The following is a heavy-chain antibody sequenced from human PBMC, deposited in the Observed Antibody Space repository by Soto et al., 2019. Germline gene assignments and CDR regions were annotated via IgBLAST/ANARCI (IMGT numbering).Heavy chain of an antibody. CDR3: TSYSLRYCSSTSCWDDAFDI. CDR1: GFTFSNAW. Sequence: GSLRLSCAASGFTFSNAWMSWVRQSPGKGLEWVGRIKSKTDGGTTDYAAPVKGRFTISRDDSKNTLYLQMNSLKTEDTAVYYCTSYSLRYCSSTSCWDDAFDIWGQGTMVTVPS. V-gene: IGHV3-15*01. CDR2: IKSKTDGGTT. J-gene: IGHJ3*02. D-gene: IGHD2-2*01.